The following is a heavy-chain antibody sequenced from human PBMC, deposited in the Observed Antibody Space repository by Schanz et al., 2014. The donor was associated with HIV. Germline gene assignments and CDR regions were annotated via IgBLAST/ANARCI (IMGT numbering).Heavy chain of an antibody. CDR3: ARQYDY. V-gene: IGHV3-30*03. J-gene: IGHJ4*02. Sequence: QVQLVESGGGVVQPGRSLRLSCVASGFNFNSYGMHWVRQAPGKGLEWVAVTSYDGTKKHYADSVKGRFTISRDTAKNSLYLQMNSLRDDDTAVYYCARQYDYWGRGTLVTVSS. CDR1: GFNFNSYG. CDR2: TSYDGTKK.